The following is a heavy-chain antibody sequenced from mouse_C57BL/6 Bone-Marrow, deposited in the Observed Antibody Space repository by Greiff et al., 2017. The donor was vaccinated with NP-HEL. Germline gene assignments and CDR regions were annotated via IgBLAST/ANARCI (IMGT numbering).Heavy chain of an antibody. J-gene: IGHJ1*03. V-gene: IGHV7-1*01. D-gene: IGHD1-1*01. CDR3: ARDANYYCGSPYWYFDV. CDR1: GFTFSDFY. CDR2: SRNKANDYTT. Sequence: EVQRVESGGGLVQSGRSLRLSCATSGFTFSDFYMEWVRQAPGKGLEWIAASRNKANDYTTEYSASVKGRFIVSRDTSQSILYLQMNALRAEDTAIYYCARDANYYCGSPYWYFDVWGTGTTVTVSS.